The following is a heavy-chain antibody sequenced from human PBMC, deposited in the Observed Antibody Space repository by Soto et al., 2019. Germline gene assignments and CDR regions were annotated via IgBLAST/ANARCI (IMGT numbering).Heavy chain of an antibody. CDR1: GGSFSGYF. Sequence: QVHLQQWGAGLLKPSETLSLTCAVYGGSFSGYFWSWIRQPPGKGLEWIGEINHRGSTNFNPSLKGRVPSSVDTSKKQFSLNLTSVTAADTAVYYCAAHIKTTVTAYGYFDLWGRVTLVTVSA. J-gene: IGHJ2*01. CDR3: AAHIKTTVTAYGYFDL. CDR2: INHRGST. V-gene: IGHV4-34*01. D-gene: IGHD4-17*01.